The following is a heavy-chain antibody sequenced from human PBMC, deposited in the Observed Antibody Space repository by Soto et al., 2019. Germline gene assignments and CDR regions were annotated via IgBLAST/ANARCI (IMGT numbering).Heavy chain of an antibody. Sequence: EVQLVESGGGLVQPGGSLRLSCAASGFTFSSYSMNWVRQAPGKWLEWVSYISSSSSTIYYADSVKGRFTISRDNAKNSLYLQMNSLRDEDTAVYYCARDYCSSTSCYNDYWGQGTLVTVSS. J-gene: IGHJ4*02. V-gene: IGHV3-48*02. CDR3: ARDYCSSTSCYNDY. D-gene: IGHD2-2*02. CDR2: ISSSSSTI. CDR1: GFTFSSYS.